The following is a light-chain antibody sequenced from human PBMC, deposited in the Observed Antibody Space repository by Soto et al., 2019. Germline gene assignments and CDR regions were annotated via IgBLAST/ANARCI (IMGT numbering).Light chain of an antibody. Sequence: DIVLTQSPAIVSLSPGEGATLSCSASQSLSSSFLAWYQQKRGQAPRLLIYDASSRATGVPDRFSGSGSETDFTLSITRLEPEDFAMYYCQQYENSPITFGLGTRLEIK. CDR2: DAS. J-gene: IGKJ5*01. V-gene: IGKV3-20*01. CDR3: QQYENSPIT. CDR1: QSLSSSF.